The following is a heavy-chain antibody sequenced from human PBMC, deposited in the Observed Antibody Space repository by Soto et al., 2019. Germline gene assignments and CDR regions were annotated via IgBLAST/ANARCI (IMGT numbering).Heavy chain of an antibody. D-gene: IGHD3-3*01. CDR3: AKDLLFGVPSPLYGMDV. Sequence: PGGSLRLSCAASGFTFSSYGMHWVRQAPGKGLEWVAVISYDGSNKYYADSVKGRFTISRDNSKNTLYLQMNSLRAEDTAVYYCAKDLLFGVPSPLYGMDVWGQGTTVTV. J-gene: IGHJ6*02. CDR1: GFTFSSYG. V-gene: IGHV3-30*18. CDR2: ISYDGSNK.